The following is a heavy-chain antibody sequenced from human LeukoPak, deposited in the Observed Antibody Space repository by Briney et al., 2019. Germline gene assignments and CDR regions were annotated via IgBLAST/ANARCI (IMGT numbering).Heavy chain of an antibody. CDR2: ISYDGSNK. J-gene: IGHJ4*02. D-gene: IGHD3-22*01. V-gene: IGHV3-30*18. CDR1: GFTFSSYG. Sequence: EGSLRLSCAASGFTFSSYGMHWVRQAPGKGLEWVAVISYDGSNKYYADSVKGRFTISRDNSKNTLYLQMNSLRAEDTAVYYCAKGLQNSSGYPVYWGQGTLVTVSS. CDR3: AKGLQNSSGYPVY.